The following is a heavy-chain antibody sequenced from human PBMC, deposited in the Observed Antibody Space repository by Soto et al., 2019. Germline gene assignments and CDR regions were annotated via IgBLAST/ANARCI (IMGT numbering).Heavy chain of an antibody. CDR1: VCIYSDYP. D-gene: IGHD6-13*01. CDR2: IDFDSSPI. J-gene: IGHJ5*02. CDR3: ARGLGSSWFFL. Sequence: CGSLRLSCAGAVCIYSDYPMTWVRQAPGKGLEWLSYIDFDSSPIKYADSVMGRFTVPRDNAKGSLYLQMNNLRPEDTAIYYCARGLGSSWFFLWGPGTLVTVSS. V-gene: IGHV3-11*06.